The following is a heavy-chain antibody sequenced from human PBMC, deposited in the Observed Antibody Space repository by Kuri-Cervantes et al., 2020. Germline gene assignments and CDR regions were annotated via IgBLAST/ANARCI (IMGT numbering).Heavy chain of an antibody. CDR1: GGSISSYY. Sequence: SETLSLTCTVSGGSISSYYWSWIRQPPGKGLEWIGYIYYSGSTNYNPSLKSRVTISVDTSKNQFSLKLSSVTAADTAVYYCASERIPHSGYWVHDAFDIWGQGTMVTVSS. CDR3: ASERIPHSGYWVHDAFDI. J-gene: IGHJ3*02. CDR2: IYYSGST. V-gene: IGHV4-59*08. D-gene: IGHD3-22*01.